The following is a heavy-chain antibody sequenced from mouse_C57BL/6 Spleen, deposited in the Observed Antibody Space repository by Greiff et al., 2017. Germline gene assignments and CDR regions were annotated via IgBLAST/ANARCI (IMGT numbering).Heavy chain of an antibody. Sequence: DVKLVESGGDLVKPGGSLKLSCAASGFTFSSYGMSWFRQPPDKKLEWVATISSGGSYTYYPDSVKGRFTISRDTAKNTLYLQMSSLKSEDTAMYYGARRGDGGFFDYWGQGTTLTVSS. V-gene: IGHV5-6*02. CDR3: ARRGDGGFFDY. D-gene: IGHD3-2*02. J-gene: IGHJ2*01. CDR2: ISSGGSYT. CDR1: GFTFSSYG.